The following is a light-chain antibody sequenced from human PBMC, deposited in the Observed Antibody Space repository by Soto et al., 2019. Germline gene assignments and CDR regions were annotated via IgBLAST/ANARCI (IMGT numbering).Light chain of an antibody. CDR2: FAS. V-gene: IGKV1-5*03. CDR3: QQYDNSPLT. CDR1: QSISNW. J-gene: IGKJ4*01. Sequence: DTQMTQSPSTLSASVGDRVTITCRASQSISNWLAWYQQKPGKAPNLLIYFASTLQSGVPSRFSGSGSGTEFTLTISSLQPDDFATYYCQQYDNSPLTFGGGTKVEIK.